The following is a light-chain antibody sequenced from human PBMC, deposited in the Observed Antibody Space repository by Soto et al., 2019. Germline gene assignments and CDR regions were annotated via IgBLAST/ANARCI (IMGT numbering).Light chain of an antibody. J-gene: IGKJ2*02. CDR3: QQYSSYSPCT. CDR2: QAS. Sequence: DIQMTQSPSTLPASVGDRVTITCRASQSISTWLAWYQQNPGKAPKVLIYQASSLESGVPSRFSGSGSGTEFTLTISDLQPDDFATYYCQQYSSYSPCTFGQGTKLEMK. V-gene: IGKV1-5*03. CDR1: QSISTW.